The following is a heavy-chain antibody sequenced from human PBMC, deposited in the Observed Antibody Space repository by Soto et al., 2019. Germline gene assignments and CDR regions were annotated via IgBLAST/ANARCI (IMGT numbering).Heavy chain of an antibody. D-gene: IGHD2-15*01. J-gene: IGHJ4*02. CDR2: IYYSGST. CDR1: GGSISSYY. Sequence: QVQLQESGPGLVKPSETLSLTCTVSGGSISSYYWSWIRQPPGKGLEWIGYIYYSGSTNYNPSLKRRVTLSVDTSKNQFSLKLSSVTAADTAVYYCAGHSDTVDYWGQGTLVTVSS. CDR3: AGHSDTVDY. V-gene: IGHV4-59*01.